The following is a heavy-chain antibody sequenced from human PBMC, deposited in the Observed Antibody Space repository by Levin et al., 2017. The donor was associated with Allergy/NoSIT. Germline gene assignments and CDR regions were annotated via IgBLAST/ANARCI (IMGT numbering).Heavy chain of an antibody. J-gene: IGHJ6*02. CDR2: VGTISDT. V-gene: IGHV3-13*01. CDR1: GFALSNYD. D-gene: IGHD6-25*01. CDR3: ARKRKQRLADTIYYYYGMDV. Sequence: GGSLRLSCAASGFALSNYDMHWVRQAPGKGLEWVSSVGTISDTFYQASVKGRFTISRENAENSLYLQMNSLSAGDTAVYYCARKRKQRLADTIYYYYGMDVWGQGTTVTVSS.